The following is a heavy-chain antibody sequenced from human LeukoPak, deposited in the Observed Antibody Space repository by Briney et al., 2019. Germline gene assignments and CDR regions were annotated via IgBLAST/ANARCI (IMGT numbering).Heavy chain of an antibody. D-gene: IGHD6-13*01. CDR1: GGSISSYY. V-gene: IGHV4-59*01. CDR2: IYYSGST. J-gene: IGHJ4*02. Sequence: PSETLSLTCTVSGGSISSYYWSWIRQPPGKGLEWIGYIYYSGSTNYNPSLKSRVTISVDTPKNQFSLKLSSVTAADTAVYYCARGYSSSWYYFDYWGQGTLVTVSS. CDR3: ARGYSSSWYYFDY.